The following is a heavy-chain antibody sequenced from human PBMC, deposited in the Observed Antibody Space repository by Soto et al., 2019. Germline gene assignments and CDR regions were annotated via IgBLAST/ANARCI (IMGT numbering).Heavy chain of an antibody. D-gene: IGHD3-22*01. CDR3: AREGGYFDSSGSGLSNYDGVDV. CDR2: IYYTGST. Sequence: PETLSLTCTVSGGPISPYYWSWIRQPAGKGLEWIGRIYYTGSTNYNPPLKSRVSMSLDTARNQISLKVKSVTAADTAVYYCAREGGYFDSSGSGLSNYDGVDVLGRGISV. CDR1: GGPISPYY. V-gene: IGHV4-4*07. J-gene: IGHJ6*02.